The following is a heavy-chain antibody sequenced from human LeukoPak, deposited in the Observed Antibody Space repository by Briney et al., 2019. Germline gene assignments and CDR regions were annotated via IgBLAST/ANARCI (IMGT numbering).Heavy chain of an antibody. CDR2: ISESSSYT. V-gene: IGHV3-21*06. CDR1: RFMFSGYS. J-gene: IGHJ6*02. CDR3: ARDREAKARIGGMDV. D-gene: IGHD5-12*01. Sequence: GGSLRLSCAASRFMFSGYSMNWVRQAPGKGLEWVSYISESSSYTYYADSVKGRFTIPRDNAKNSLYLQMSSLRDEDTAIYYCARDREAKARIGGMDVWGQGTTVIVSS.